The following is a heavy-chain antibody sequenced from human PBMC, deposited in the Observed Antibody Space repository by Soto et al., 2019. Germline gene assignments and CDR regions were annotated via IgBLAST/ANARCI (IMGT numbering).Heavy chain of an antibody. D-gene: IGHD2-2*01. CDR3: TREAGYCSRTSCYRRAFDS. V-gene: IGHV3-74*01. J-gene: IGHJ3*02. CDR2: INTDGGIT. Sequence: EVQLVESGGDLVQPGGSLRLSCAASGFTCTSHWMHWVRRVTGKGLVWVSHINTDGGITGYADSVKGRFTISRDNAKNTLYLQMNGLRVEDTSVYYCTREAGYCSRTSCYRRAFDSWGEGTMVTVSS. CDR1: GFTCTSHW.